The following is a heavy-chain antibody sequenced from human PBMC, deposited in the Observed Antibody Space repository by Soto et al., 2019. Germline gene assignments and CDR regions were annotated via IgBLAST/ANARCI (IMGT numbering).Heavy chain of an antibody. V-gene: IGHV3-64D*06. CDR3: VSRGSNLQSPSYNYYGMYV. J-gene: IGHJ6*02. D-gene: IGHD6-13*01. CDR1: GFTFSVYA. Sequence: PGEYLRLSCSAPGFTFSVYAMHWVRQAPGKGLEYVSGISNNGGSTYYADSVKGRFTISRDNSKNTLYLQMSSLRADDTAVYHCVSRGSNLQSPSYNYYGMYVWGQGTTVTVS. CDR2: ISNNGGST.